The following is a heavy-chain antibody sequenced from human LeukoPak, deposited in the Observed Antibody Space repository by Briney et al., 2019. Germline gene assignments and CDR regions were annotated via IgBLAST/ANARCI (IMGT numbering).Heavy chain of an antibody. CDR3: TREWGTAADY. J-gene: IGHJ4*02. CDR1: GFTFLNYA. Sequence: GGSLRLSCVTSGFTFLNYAVHWVRQAPGKGLQWVAVMSYDGKTSYYADSVKGRFTLSRDSSQNTLFLHMDTLRSADTAVYYCTREWGTAADYWGRGTLVTVSS. D-gene: IGHD6-13*01. CDR2: MSYDGKTS. V-gene: IGHV3-30*04.